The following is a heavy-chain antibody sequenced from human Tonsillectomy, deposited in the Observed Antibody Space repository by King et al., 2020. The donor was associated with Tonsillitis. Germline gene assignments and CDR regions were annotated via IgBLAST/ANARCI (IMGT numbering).Heavy chain of an antibody. J-gene: IGHJ5*02. CDR1: GVTISNYA. Sequence: VQLVESGGGLVQPGGSLRLSCAAFGVTISNYAMSWFRQAPGKGLARVSTISGSGSNTYYADSVKVRFTISRDNSKNTQYLQMNSLRAEDTAVYYCAKGGEAVAVWFDPWGQGTLVTVSS. D-gene: IGHD6-19*01. CDR3: AKGGEAVAVWFDP. V-gene: IGHV3-23*04. CDR2: ISGSGSNT.